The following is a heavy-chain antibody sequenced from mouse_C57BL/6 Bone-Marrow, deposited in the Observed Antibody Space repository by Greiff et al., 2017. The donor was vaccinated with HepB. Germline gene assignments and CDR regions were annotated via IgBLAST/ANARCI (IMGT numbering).Heavy chain of an antibody. Sequence: EVQRVESGGGLVQPGESLKLSCESNEYEFPSHDMSWVRKTPEKRLELVAAINSDGGSTYYPDTMERRFIISRDNTKKTLYLQMSSLRSEDTALYYCARHYYGSSFLYYYAMDYWGQGTSVTVSS. V-gene: IGHV5-2*01. CDR1: EYEFPSHD. CDR2: INSDGGST. J-gene: IGHJ4*01. D-gene: IGHD1-1*01. CDR3: ARHYYGSSFLYYYAMDY.